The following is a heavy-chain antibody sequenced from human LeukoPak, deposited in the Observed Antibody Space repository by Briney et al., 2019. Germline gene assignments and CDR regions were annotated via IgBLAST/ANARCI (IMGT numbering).Heavy chain of an antibody. CDR2: IYSGGST. V-gene: IGHV3-53*01. CDR1: GFTVSSNY. D-gene: IGHD3-22*01. J-gene: IGHJ4*02. CDR3: ARDYYDSSGYYTFDY. Sequence: PGGSLRLSCAASGFTVSSNYMSWVRQAPGKGLEWVSLIYSGGSTYYADSVKGRFTISRDNSKNTLYLQMNSLRAEDTAVYYCARDYYDSSGYYTFDYWGQGTLVTVSS.